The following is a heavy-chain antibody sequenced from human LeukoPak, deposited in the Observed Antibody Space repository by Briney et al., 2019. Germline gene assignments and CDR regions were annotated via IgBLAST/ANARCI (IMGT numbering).Heavy chain of an antibody. CDR2: IYYSGST. CDR3: ARTVDYYYGMDV. D-gene: IGHD4-11*01. V-gene: IGHV4-59*08. CDR1: GGSFSGYY. Sequence: PSETLSLTCAVYGGSFSGYYWSWIRQPPGKGLEWIGYIYYSGSTNYNPSLKSRVTISVDTSKNQFSLKLSSVTAADTAVYYCARTVDYYYGMDVWGQGTTVTVSS. J-gene: IGHJ6*02.